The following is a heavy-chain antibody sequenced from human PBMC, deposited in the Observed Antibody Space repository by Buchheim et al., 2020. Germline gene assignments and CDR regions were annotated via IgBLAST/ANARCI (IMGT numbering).Heavy chain of an antibody. CDR3: ARDRYYDFWSGWGSFDY. CDR1: GFTFSSYW. CDR2: IKQDGSEK. D-gene: IGHD3-3*01. V-gene: IGHV3-7*01. J-gene: IGHJ4*02. Sequence: EVQLVESGGGLVKPGGSLRLSCAASGFTFSSYWMSWVRQAPGKGLEWVANIKQDGSEKYYVDSVKGRFTISRDNAKNSLYLQMNSLRAEDTAVYYCARDRYYDFWSGWGSFDYWGQGTL.